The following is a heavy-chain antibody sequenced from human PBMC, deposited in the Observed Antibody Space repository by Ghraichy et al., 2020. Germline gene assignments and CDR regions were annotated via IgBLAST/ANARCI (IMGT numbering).Heavy chain of an antibody. CDR1: GGSISSTSYY. V-gene: IGHV4-39*01. CDR3: ARRLGGSSWFDY. CDR2: VHYSGST. D-gene: IGHD6-13*01. J-gene: IGHJ4*01. Sequence: SETLSLTCTVSGGSISSTSYYWGWIRQPPGKGLEWIGNVHYSGSTYYGPSLTSRVTISVDTSNSQFSLKLSSVTAADTAMYYCARRLGGSSWFDYWGQEPWSPSPQ.